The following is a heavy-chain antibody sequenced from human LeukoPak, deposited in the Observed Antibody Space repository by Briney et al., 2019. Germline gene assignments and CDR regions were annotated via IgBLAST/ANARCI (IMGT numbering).Heavy chain of an antibody. J-gene: IGHJ4*02. CDR3: AKGGYCSGGSCYDDY. D-gene: IGHD2-15*01. Sequence: RAGGSLRLSCAASGFTFSSYAMSWVRQAPGKGLEWVSAISGSGGSTYYADSVKGRFTISRDNSKNTLYLQMNSLRAEDTALYYCAKGGYCSGGSCYDDYWGQGTLVTVSS. CDR2: ISGSGGST. CDR1: GFTFSSYA. V-gene: IGHV3-23*01.